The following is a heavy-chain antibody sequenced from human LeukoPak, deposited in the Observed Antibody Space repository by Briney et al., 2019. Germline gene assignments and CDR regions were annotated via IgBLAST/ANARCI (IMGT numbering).Heavy chain of an antibody. CDR1: GGSISSSSYY. CDR3: ARQGMDGETDQYYFDY. CDR2: TYYSGST. J-gene: IGHJ4*02. V-gene: IGHV4-39*01. Sequence: SETLSLTCTVSGGSISSSSYYWGWIRQPPGKGLEWIGSTYYSGSTYYNPSLKSRVTISVDTSKNQFSLKLSSVTAADTAVYYCARQGMDGETDQYYFDYWGQGTLVTVSS. D-gene: IGHD2-2*03.